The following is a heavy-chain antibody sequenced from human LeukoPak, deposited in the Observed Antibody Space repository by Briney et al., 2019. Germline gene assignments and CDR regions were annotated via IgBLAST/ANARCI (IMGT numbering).Heavy chain of an antibody. CDR3: ATGVDTAMVAGGYYYYYMDV. V-gene: IGHV1-24*01. CDR1: GYTLTELS. D-gene: IGHD5-18*01. J-gene: IGHJ6*03. CDR2: FDPEDGET. Sequence: ASVKVSCKVSGYTLTELSMHWVRQAPGKGLEWMGGFDPEDGETIYAQKFQGRVTMTEDTSTDTAYMELSSLRSEDTAVYYCATGVDTAMVAGGYYYYYMDVWGKGTTVTVSS.